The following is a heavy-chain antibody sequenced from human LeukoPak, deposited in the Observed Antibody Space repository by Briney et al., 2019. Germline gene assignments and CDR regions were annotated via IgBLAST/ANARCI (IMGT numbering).Heavy chain of an antibody. D-gene: IGHD3-9*01. V-gene: IGHV3-13*01. CDR2: IGAAGDT. CDR1: GFTFSSYD. CDR3: ARGHMLTGYYNFAWFDP. J-gene: IGHJ5*02. Sequence: GGSLRLSCAASGFTFSSYDMHWVRQPTGKGLEWVSAIGAAGDTYYSHSVKGRFTISRENAKNSLYLHMNSLSAGDTAVYFCARGHMLTGYYNFAWFDPWGQGTLVTVSS.